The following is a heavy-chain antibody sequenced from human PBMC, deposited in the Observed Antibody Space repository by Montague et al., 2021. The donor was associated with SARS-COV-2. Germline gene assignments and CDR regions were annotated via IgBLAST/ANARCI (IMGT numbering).Heavy chain of an antibody. CDR2: INSDGSGT. D-gene: IGHD2-15*01. Sequence: YLRLSCAASGFTFSAYWMHWVRQAPGKGLVWVSHINSDGSGTTYADSVKGRFTISRDNARNTLYLQMNSLRAEDTAVYYCARGPRGGYIDYWAREPWSPSPQ. CDR3: ARGPRGGYIDY. V-gene: IGHV3-74*01. J-gene: IGHJ4*02. CDR1: GFTFSAYW.